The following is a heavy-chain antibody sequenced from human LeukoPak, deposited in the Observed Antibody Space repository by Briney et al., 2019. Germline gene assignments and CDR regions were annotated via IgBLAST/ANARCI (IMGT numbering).Heavy chain of an antibody. J-gene: IGHJ6*02. D-gene: IGHD6-6*01. CDR1: GYTFTGYY. Sequence: ASVKVSCKASGYTFTGYYMHWVRQAPGQGLEWMGWINPNSGGTNYAQKFQGRVTMTRDTSISTAYMELSRLRSDDTALYYCAKDQGLVLDYYYYGMDVWGQGTTVTVSS. CDR3: AKDQGLVLDYYYYGMDV. CDR2: INPNSGGT. V-gene: IGHV1-2*02.